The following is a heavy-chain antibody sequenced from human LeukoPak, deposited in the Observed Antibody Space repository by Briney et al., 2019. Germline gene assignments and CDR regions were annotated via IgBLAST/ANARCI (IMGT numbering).Heavy chain of an antibody. V-gene: IGHV1-18*01. D-gene: IGHD2-21*02. CDR1: GYTFTSYG. J-gene: IGHJ3*02. CDR2: ISAYNGNT. CDR3: AGGWRPIVVVTATDAFDI. Sequence: ASVKVSCKASGYTFTSYGISWVRQAPGQGLEWMGWISAYNGNTNYAQKLQGRVTMTTDTSTSTAYMELRSLRSDDTAVYYCAGGWRPIVVVTATDAFDIWGQGTMVTVSS.